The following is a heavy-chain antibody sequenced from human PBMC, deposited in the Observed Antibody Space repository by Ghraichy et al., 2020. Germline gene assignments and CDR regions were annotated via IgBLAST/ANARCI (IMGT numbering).Heavy chain of an antibody. CDR1: GFTFSDYA. CDR2: IRTKSNNYAK. CDR3: TNGVDMVTFVGVNWGSD. J-gene: IGHJ4*02. V-gene: IGHV3-73*01. Sequence: GGSLRLSCAASGFTFSDYAVHWVRQASGKGLEWLGRIRTKSNNYAKAYAASGKGRFTIARDDSKNTAYLQMNSLKIDDTAVYYCTNGVDMVTFVGVNWGSDWGQGTLVTVSS. D-gene: IGHD3-16*01.